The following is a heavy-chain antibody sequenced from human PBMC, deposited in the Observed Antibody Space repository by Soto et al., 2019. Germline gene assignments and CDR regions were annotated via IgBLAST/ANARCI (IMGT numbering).Heavy chain of an antibody. V-gene: IGHV5-51*01. D-gene: IGHD3-9*01. CDR3: ARQPDYNILTGYLYYFDY. Sequence: GSLKISCKASGYTFTIYWIGWVRQVPGKGLEWMGFIYPGDSDARYSPSFEGQVTISVDTSINTAYLRWNSLKASDTAIYYCARQPDYNILTGYLYYFDYWGQGTPVTVSS. CDR2: IYPGDSDA. J-gene: IGHJ4*02. CDR1: GYTFTIYW.